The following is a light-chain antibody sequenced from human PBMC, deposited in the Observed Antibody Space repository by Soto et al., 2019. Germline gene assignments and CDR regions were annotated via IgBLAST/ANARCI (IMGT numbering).Light chain of an antibody. Sequence: QSALTQPASVSGSPGQSITVSCTGTSSDVGVYNYVSWYQRHPGEAPKLMIYEVNNRPSGVSNRFSGSKSGNTASLTISGLQAEDEADYYCSSYTTNGTYVFGTGTELTVL. J-gene: IGLJ1*01. V-gene: IGLV2-14*01. CDR3: SSYTTNGTYV. CDR2: EVN. CDR1: SSDVGVYNY.